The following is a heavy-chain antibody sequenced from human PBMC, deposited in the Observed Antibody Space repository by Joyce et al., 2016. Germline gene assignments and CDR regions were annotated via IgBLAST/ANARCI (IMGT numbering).Heavy chain of an antibody. CDR1: GYIFTTYW. CDR3: ARRTGIRGIMGFYIDV. J-gene: IGHJ6*03. CDR2: MYPGDSDT. V-gene: IGHV5-51*01. D-gene: IGHD3-10*01. Sequence: EVQLVQSGAEVKKTGESLKISCEASGYIFTTYWIGWVRQMPGKGLWWMGMMYPGDSDTRYSPSVQGQVTISAEKSVSTTYLQWNSRKASDSAIYYCARRTGIRGIMGFYIDVWGKGTPVTVSS.